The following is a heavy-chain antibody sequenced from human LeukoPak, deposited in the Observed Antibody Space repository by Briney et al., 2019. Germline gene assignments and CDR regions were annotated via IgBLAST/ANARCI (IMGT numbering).Heavy chain of an antibody. D-gene: IGHD4-17*01. V-gene: IGHV1-24*01. CDR1: GYTLTELS. J-gene: IGHJ4*02. CDR2: FDPEDGET. Sequence: ASVKVSCKVSGYTLTELSMHWVRQAPGKGLEWMGGFDPEDGETIYAQKFQGRVTMTEDTSTDTAYMELSSLRSKDTAVYYCATTILQNYGDYGKFDYWGQGTLVTGSS. CDR3: ATTILQNYGDYGKFDY.